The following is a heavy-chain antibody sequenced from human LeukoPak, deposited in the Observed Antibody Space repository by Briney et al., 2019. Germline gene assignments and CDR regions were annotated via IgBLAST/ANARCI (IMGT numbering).Heavy chain of an antibody. Sequence: ASVKVSCKASVYTFIDFYVLCVRQAPGHGLEWLGWINLNSGGTHYVQKFQGRVTMTRDTSISTAYMDLSSLRSDDTAVYYCTRGGDYEGPNYFDYWGQGTLVTGSS. D-gene: IGHD3-22*01. CDR1: VYTFIDFY. CDR2: INLNSGGT. CDR3: TRGGDYEGPNYFDY. V-gene: IGHV1-2*02. J-gene: IGHJ4*02.